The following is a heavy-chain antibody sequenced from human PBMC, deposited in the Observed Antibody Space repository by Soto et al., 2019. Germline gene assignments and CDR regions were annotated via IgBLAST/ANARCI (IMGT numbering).Heavy chain of an antibody. CDR1: GYTFTSYC. D-gene: IGHD6-13*01. Sequence: ASVKVSCKASGYTFTSYCISWVLQAPGQGLEWMGWISAYNGNTNYAQKLQGRVTMTTDTSTSTAYMELRSLRSDDTAVYYCARVGGSIAAAPGIWFDPWGQGTLVTV. J-gene: IGHJ5*02. CDR2: ISAYNGNT. V-gene: IGHV1-18*01. CDR3: ARVGGSIAAAPGIWFDP.